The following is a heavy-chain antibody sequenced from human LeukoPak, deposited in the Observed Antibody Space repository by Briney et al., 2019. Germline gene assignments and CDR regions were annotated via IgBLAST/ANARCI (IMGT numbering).Heavy chain of an antibody. D-gene: IGHD2-2*02. CDR2: INHSGST. Sequence: SETLSLTCAVYGGSFSGYYWSWIRQPPGKGLEWIGEINHSGSTNYNPSLKSRVTISVDTSKNQFSLKLSSVTAADTAVYYCARGQYCSSTSCYIGSLDAFDIWGRGTMVTVSS. CDR3: ARGQYCSSTSCYIGSLDAFDI. CDR1: GGSFSGYY. V-gene: IGHV4-34*01. J-gene: IGHJ3*02.